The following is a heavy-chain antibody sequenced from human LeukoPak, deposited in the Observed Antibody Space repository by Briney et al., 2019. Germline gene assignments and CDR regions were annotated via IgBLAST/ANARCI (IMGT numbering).Heavy chain of an antibody. CDR2: INHSGST. CDR3: ARVAHNHKVDY. CDR1: GGSFSGYD. D-gene: IGHD1-1*01. J-gene: IGHJ4*02. Sequence: NTSETLSLTCAVYGGSFSGYDWSWIRQPPGKGLEWTGEINHSGSTNYNPSLKSRVTISVDTSKNRFSLKLSSVTAADTAVYYCARVAHNHKVDYWGQGTLVTVSS. V-gene: IGHV4-34*01.